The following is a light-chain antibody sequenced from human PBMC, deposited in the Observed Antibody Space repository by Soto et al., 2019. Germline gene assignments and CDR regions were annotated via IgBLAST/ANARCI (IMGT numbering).Light chain of an antibody. CDR3: QQTYTTPYT. J-gene: IGKJ2*01. CDR2: GAS. Sequence: DIQMTQSPSSLSASVGDRVTITCRTSQTIIKYLHWYQRKPGKAPNFLIYGASTLQTGVPSRFSGGGSGTDFTLTISSLQPEDFATYYCQQTYTTPYTVGQGTKLDIK. V-gene: IGKV1-39*01. CDR1: QTIIKY.